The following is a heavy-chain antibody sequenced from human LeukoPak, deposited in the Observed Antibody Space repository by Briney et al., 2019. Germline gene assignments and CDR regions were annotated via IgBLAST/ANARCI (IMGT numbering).Heavy chain of an antibody. D-gene: IGHD2-15*01. CDR2: IDQGGSHG. CDR3: ASTFPYCSAGSCAL. V-gene: IGHV3-7*01. J-gene: IGHJ4*02. CDR1: GLTFSNSW. Sequence: GGSLRLSCVASGLTFSNSWMTWVRQAPGKVLEWVGNIDQGGSHGNYVDSVKGRFTISRDNAKNSLYLQMDSLRAEDTAIYYCASTFPYCSAGSCALGGQGTLVTVSS.